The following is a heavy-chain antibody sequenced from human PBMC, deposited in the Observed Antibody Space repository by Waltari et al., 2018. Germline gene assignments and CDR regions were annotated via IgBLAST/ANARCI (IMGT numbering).Heavy chain of an antibody. V-gene: IGHV3-48*03. J-gene: IGHJ4*02. CDR3: ARGLGCDYGSGSLG. CDR2: ISSSGSTI. D-gene: IGHD3-10*01. CDR1: GFTLSSYE. Sequence: EVQLVESGGGLVQPGGSLRLSCAASGFTLSSYEMNWVRQAPGKGVEWVAYISSSGSTIYYADSVKGRFTIARDNAKNSLYLQMNSLRAEDTAVYYCARGLGCDYGSGSLGWGQGTLVTVSS.